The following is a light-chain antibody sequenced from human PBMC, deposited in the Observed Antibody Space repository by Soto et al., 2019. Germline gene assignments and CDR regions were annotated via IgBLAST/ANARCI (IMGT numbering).Light chain of an antibody. J-gene: IGKJ1*01. CDR2: AAS. CDR1: QSINRY. V-gene: IGKV1-39*01. CDR3: QQSYSTPRT. Sequence: DIQMTQSPSSLSASVGDRVTITCRASQSINRYLNWYQQKPGRAPKLLIYAASSLHSGVPSRFSGSGSGTDFTLTISSLQPEDFATYYCQQSYSTPRTFGQGTKVEIK.